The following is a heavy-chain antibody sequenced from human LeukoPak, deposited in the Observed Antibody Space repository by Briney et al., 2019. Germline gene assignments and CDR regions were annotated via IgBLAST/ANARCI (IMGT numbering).Heavy chain of an antibody. D-gene: IGHD3-10*01. CDR3: ARPPGRTGAFDI. J-gene: IGHJ3*02. Sequence: GGSLRLSCAASGFNFNNFALTWVRQAPGKGLEWVSTISSNTLSIYYADSVKGRFTVSRDNSNNTVFLHMDSLRAEDTAVYYCARPPGRTGAFDIWGQGTMVTVSS. CDR1: GFNFNNFA. CDR2: ISSNTLSI. V-gene: IGHV3-23*01.